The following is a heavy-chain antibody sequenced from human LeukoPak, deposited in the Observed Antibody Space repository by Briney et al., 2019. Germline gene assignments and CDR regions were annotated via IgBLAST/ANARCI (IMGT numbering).Heavy chain of an antibody. J-gene: IGHJ6*02. CDR2: INSDGSNT. Sequence: GGSLRLSCAASGFTLSSYWMHWVRQVPGKGLVWVSRINSDGSNTRYADSVKGRFTVSRDNAKNTLFLQMNSLRTEDTAVYYCVRGIQSWFNGMDVWGQGTTVTVSS. V-gene: IGHV3-74*01. D-gene: IGHD3-10*01. CDR1: GFTLSSYW. CDR3: VRGIQSWFNGMDV.